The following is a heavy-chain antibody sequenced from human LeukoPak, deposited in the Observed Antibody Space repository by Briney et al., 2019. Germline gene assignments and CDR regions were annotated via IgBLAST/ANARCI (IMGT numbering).Heavy chain of an antibody. J-gene: IGHJ6*03. D-gene: IGHD6-6*01. CDR3: ARSNIAARPAYYYYYMDV. CDR1: GGSISSYY. Sequence: SETLSLTCTVSGGSISSYYWSWIRQPPGKGLEWIGYIYYSGSTNYNPSLKSRVTMSVDTSKNQFSLKLSSVTAADTAVYYCARSNIAARPAYYYYYMDVWGKGTTVTVSS. V-gene: IGHV4-59*01. CDR2: IYYSGST.